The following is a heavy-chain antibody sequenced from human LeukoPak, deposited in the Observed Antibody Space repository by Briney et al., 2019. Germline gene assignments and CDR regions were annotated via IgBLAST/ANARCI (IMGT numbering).Heavy chain of an antibody. Sequence: SETLSLTCAVYGGPFSGYYWSWIRQPPGKGLEWIGEINHSDNSNYNPSLKSRVTISVDTSKNQFSLKLSSVTAADTAVYYCARDPYYYAVNDAFDIWGQGTMVTVSS. J-gene: IGHJ3*02. CDR1: GGPFSGYY. CDR3: ARDPYYYAVNDAFDI. D-gene: IGHD3-10*01. V-gene: IGHV4-34*01. CDR2: INHSDNS.